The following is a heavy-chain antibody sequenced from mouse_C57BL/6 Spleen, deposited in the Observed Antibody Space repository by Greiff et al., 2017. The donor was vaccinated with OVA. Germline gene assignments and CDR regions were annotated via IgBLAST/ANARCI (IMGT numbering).Heavy chain of an antibody. V-gene: IGHV5-9-1*02. CDR1: GFTFSSYA. CDR2: ISSGGDYT. D-gene: IGHD1-1*01. Sequence: EVMLVESGEGLVKPGGSLKLSCAASGFTFSSYAMSWVRQTPEKRLEWVAYISSGGDYTNYADTVKGRVTLSRDNARNTLYLPMSSLKSDDTAMYYCTRDPDYYGSSYFDYWGQGTTLTVSS. CDR3: TRDPDYYGSSYFDY. J-gene: IGHJ2*01.